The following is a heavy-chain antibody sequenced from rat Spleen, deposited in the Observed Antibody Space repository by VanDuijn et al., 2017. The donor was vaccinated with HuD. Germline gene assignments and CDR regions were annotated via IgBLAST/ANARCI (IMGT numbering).Heavy chain of an antibody. CDR2: VWYGGNT. D-gene: IGHD1-7*01. CDR3: ARGGFYGYD. J-gene: IGHJ2*01. Sequence: QVQLKESGPGLVQPSQTLSLTCTVSGFSLTSYSISWVRQPSGKGPEWMGRVWYGGNTSYNSALKSRLSISRDTSQSQVFLKMSSLQTEDTATYYCARGGFYGYDWGQGVMVTVSS. V-gene: IGHV2-32*01. CDR1: GFSLTSYS.